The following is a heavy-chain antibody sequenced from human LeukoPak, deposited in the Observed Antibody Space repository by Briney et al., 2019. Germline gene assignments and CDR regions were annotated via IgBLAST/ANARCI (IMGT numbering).Heavy chain of an antibody. CDR3: AKLRNYSLSYFDY. Sequence: GGSLRLSCAASGSTFSSYAMSWVRQAPGKGLEWVSAISGSGGSTYYADSVKGRFTISRDNSKNTLYLQMNSLRAEDTAVYYCAKLRNYSLSYFDYWGQGTLVTVSS. D-gene: IGHD4-11*01. CDR1: GSTFSSYA. V-gene: IGHV3-23*01. J-gene: IGHJ4*02. CDR2: ISGSGGST.